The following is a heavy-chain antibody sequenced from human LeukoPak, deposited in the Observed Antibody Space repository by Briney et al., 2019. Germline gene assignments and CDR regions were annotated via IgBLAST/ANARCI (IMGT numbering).Heavy chain of an antibody. V-gene: IGHV3-23*01. CDR3: ARDPPRYFVRFDP. D-gene: IGHD3-9*01. CDR1: GFTFSSYA. J-gene: IGHJ5*02. Sequence: TGGSLTLSCAASGFTFSSYAMSWVRQAPGKGLEWVSGISGSGGSTYYADSVKGRFTISRDNSKNTLYLQMNSLRAEDTAVYYCARDPPRYFVRFDPWGQGTLVTVSS. CDR2: ISGSGGST.